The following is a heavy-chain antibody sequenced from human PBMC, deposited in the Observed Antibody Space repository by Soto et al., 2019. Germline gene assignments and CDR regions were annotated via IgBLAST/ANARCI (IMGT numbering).Heavy chain of an antibody. D-gene: IGHD3-22*01. CDR3: VRFRYYYDSSGYYPDYFDY. CDR2: INHSGST. J-gene: IGHJ4*02. V-gene: IGHV4-34*01. CDR1: GGSFSGYY. Sequence: QVQLQQWGAGLLKPSETLSLTCAVYGGSFSGYYWSWIRQPPGKGLEWIGEINHSGSTNYNPSLKSRVTISVDTSKNQFSLKLSSVTAADTAVYYCVRFRYYYDSSGYYPDYFDYWGQGTLVTVSS.